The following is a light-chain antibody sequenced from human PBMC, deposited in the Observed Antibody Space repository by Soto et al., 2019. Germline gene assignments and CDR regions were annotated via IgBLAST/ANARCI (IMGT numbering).Light chain of an antibody. CDR2: EVS. CDR3: SSYTTSDTQGV. V-gene: IGLV2-14*01. CDR1: SGDVGDHNY. Sequence: QSVLTQPASVSGSDGQSITISCTGTSGDVGDHNYVSWYQQRPGKAPKLMIYEVSRRASGVSNRFSGSKAGTTASLTISGLQGDDEGDYYCSSYTTSDTQGVFGTGTKLTVL. J-gene: IGLJ1*01.